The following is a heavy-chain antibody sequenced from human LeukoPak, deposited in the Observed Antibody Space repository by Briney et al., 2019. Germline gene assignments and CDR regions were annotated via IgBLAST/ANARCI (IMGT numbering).Heavy chain of an antibody. J-gene: IGHJ3*02. CDR2: INHSGST. CDR1: GYSISSGYY. D-gene: IGHD3-3*01. V-gene: IGHV4-38-2*02. Sequence: SETLSLTCTVSGYSISSGYYWGRIRQPPGKGLEGIGSINHSGSTYYNPSLKSRVTISVDTSKNQFSLKLSSVTAADTAVYYCARKGYDFWSGSMGSFDIWGQGTMVTVSS. CDR3: ARKGYDFWSGSMGSFDI.